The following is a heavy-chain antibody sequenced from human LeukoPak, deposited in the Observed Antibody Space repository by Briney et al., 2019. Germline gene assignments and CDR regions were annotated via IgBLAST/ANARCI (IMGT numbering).Heavy chain of an antibody. CDR3: ARGEYESSGYRSEAFDI. V-gene: IGHV1-2*04. CDR2: INPNSGAT. J-gene: IGHJ3*02. Sequence: ASVKVSCKSSGYTFTDYYLHWVRQAPRQGLEWMGWINPNSGATKYAQKFQGWVNMTRDTSISTAYMELGGLRSDVTAMYYCARGEYESSGYRSEAFDIWGQGTMVTASS. D-gene: IGHD3-22*01. CDR1: GYTFTDYY.